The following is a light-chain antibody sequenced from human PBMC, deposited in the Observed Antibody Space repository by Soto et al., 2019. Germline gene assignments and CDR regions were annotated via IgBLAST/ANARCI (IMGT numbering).Light chain of an antibody. J-gene: IGKJ1*01. CDR1: QSVSSSY. CDR3: HQYDSIVQT. CDR2: GAS. V-gene: IGKV3-20*01. Sequence: EIVLTQSPGTLSLSPGERATLSCRASQSVSSSYLAWYQQKRGLAPRLLIFGASSRATGIPDRFSGSGSGTDFTLTISRLEPEDFAVYYCHQYDSIVQTFGQGTKVDIK.